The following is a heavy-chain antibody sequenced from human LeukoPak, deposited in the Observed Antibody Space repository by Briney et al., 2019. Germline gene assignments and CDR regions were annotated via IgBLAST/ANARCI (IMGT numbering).Heavy chain of an antibody. Sequence: ASVKVSCKASGYTFTSYGISWVRQAPGQGLEWMGWISAYNGNTNYAQKLQGRVTMTTDTSTSTAYMELRSLRSDDTAVYYCAGELKDPRYYYDSSGVDYWGQGTLVTVSS. J-gene: IGHJ4*02. CDR2: ISAYNGNT. CDR3: AGELKDPRYYYDSSGVDY. D-gene: IGHD3-22*01. V-gene: IGHV1-18*01. CDR1: GYTFTSYG.